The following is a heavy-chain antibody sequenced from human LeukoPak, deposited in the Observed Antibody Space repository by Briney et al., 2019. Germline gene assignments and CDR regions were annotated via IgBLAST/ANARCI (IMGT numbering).Heavy chain of an antibody. CDR1: GFTFSSYW. Sequence: GGSLRLSCAASGFTFSSYWMSWVRQAPGKGLEWVANIKQDGSEKYYVDSVKGRFTISRDNAKNSLYLQMNSLRAEDTAVYYCARDSKYCSSTSCYWGYYYMDVWGKGTTVTVSS. J-gene: IGHJ6*03. D-gene: IGHD2-2*01. CDR2: IKQDGSEK. CDR3: ARDSKYCSSTSCYWGYYYMDV. V-gene: IGHV3-7*01.